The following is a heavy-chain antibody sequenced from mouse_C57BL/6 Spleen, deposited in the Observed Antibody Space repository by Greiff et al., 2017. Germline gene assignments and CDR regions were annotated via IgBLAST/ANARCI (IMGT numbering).Heavy chain of an antibody. D-gene: IGHD1-1*01. J-gene: IGHJ4*01. V-gene: IGHV1-55*01. Sequence: QVQLQQPGAELVKPGASVKMSCKASGYTFTSYWITWVKQRPGQGLEWIGDIYPDSGSTNYNEKFKSKATLTVDTSSSTAYMQLSSLTSEDSAVYYCARELAYYYGSSYDYYAMDYWGQGTSVTVSS. CDR3: ARELAYYYGSSYDYYAMDY. CDR2: IYPDSGST. CDR1: GYTFTSYW.